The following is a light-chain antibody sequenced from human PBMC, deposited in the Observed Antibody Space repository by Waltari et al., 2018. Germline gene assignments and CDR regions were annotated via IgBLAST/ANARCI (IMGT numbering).Light chain of an antibody. J-gene: IGKJ2*03. CDR2: KVS. V-gene: IGKV2-30*02. Sequence: DVVMTQSPLSLSITPGQPASMTCRSSQNLLHSNGNTYLSWFLQKPGQPPRRLIYKVSNRDSGVPDRFSGSGAGTDFTLNIRRVEAEDVGVYYCLQGTHFPYSFGLGTKVEIK. CDR1: QNLLHSNGNTY. CDR3: LQGTHFPYS.